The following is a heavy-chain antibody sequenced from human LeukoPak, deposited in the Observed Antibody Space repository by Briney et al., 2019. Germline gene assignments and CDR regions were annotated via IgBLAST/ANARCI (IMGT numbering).Heavy chain of an antibody. CDR1: GYTLIELS. J-gene: IGHJ3*02. Sequence: ASVKVSCKVSGYTLIELSMHWVRQAPGKGLEWMGGFDPEDGETIYAQKFQGRVTMTEDTSTDTAYMELSSLRSEDTAVYYCATVDCSSTSCPGVGAFDIWGQGTMVTVSS. CDR2: FDPEDGET. V-gene: IGHV1-24*01. CDR3: ATVDCSSTSCPGVGAFDI. D-gene: IGHD2-2*01.